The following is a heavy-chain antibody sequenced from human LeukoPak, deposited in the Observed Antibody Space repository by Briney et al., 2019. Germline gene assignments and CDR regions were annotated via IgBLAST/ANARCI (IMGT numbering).Heavy chain of an antibody. CDR1: DGSISSGYYY. Sequence: SETLSLTCSVSDGSISSGYYYWAWIRQPPGKGPEWIGSIYYSGTTYPNPSLKSRVTISVDTSKNQFSLKLSSVTAADTAVYYCARQPKSCAPGIFITGKACWFDPWGQGTLVTVSS. CDR3: ARQPKSCAPGIFITGKACWFDP. V-gene: IGHV4-39*01. J-gene: IGHJ5*02. D-gene: IGHD3-10*01. CDR2: IYYSGTT.